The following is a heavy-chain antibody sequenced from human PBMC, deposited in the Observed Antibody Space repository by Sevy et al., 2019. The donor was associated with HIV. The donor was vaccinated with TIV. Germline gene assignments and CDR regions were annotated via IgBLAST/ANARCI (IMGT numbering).Heavy chain of an antibody. CDR3: ARDRESSSWPNWFDP. CDR1: GFTFSSYS. V-gene: IGHV3-21*01. Sequence: GGSLRLSCAASGFTFSSYSMNWVRQAPGKGLEWVSSISSSSSYIYYADSVKGRFTISRDNAKNSPYLQMNSLGAEDTAVYYCARDRESSSWPNWFDPWGQGTLVTVSS. D-gene: IGHD6-13*01. CDR2: ISSSSSYI. J-gene: IGHJ5*02.